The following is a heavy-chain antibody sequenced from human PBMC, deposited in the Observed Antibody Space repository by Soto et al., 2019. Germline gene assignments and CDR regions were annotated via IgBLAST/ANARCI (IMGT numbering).Heavy chain of an antibody. J-gene: IGHJ6*02. CDR1: GGSITSHY. CDR2: IHHSGST. V-gene: IGHV4-59*08. D-gene: IGHD3-10*01. CDR3: ARQGFGQLHGLVDV. Sequence: QVQLQESGPGLVKPSETLSLTCSVSGGSITSHYCSWFRQPPGKGLEWIGYIHHSGSTSYNPSRKSRVTMSVDTSKNQFSLKVSSVTAADTALYYCARQGFGQLHGLVDVWGPGTTVTVSS.